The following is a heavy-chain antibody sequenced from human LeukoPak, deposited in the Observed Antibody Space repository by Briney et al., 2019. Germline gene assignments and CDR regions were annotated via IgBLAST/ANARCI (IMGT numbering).Heavy chain of an antibody. J-gene: IGHJ5*02. CDR3: ARDTAAPA. Sequence: SETLSLTCAVYGGSFSGYYWSWIRQPPGKGLEWIGEINHSGSTNYNPSLKSRVTISVDTSKNQFSLKLSSVTAVDTAVYYCARDTAAPAWGQGTLVTVSS. D-gene: IGHD4-17*01. CDR1: GGSFSGYY. V-gene: IGHV4-34*01. CDR2: INHSGST.